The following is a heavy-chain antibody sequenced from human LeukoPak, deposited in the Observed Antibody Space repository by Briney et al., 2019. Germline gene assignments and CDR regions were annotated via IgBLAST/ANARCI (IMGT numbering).Heavy chain of an antibody. CDR2: INPNSGGT. CDR3: ARDYGDYPFDY. CDR1: GYTFTGYY. Sequence: ASVKVSCKAPGYTFTGYYMHWVRQAPGQGLEWMGWINPNSGGTNYAQKFQGWVTMTRDTSISTAYMELSRLRSDDTAVYYCARDYGDYPFDYWGQGTLVTVSS. J-gene: IGHJ4*02. D-gene: IGHD4-17*01. V-gene: IGHV1-2*04.